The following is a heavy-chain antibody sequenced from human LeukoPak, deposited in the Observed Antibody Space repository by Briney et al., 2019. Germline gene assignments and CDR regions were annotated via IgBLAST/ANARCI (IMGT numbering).Heavy chain of an antibody. CDR1: GGSISTYY. V-gene: IGHV4-59*01. Sequence: SETLSLTCTVSGGSISTYYWSWIRQPPGKGLEWIGYIYYSGGTNYNPSLKSRVTISVDTSKNQFSLNLNSVTAADTAVYYCARARYANAWYAFDIWGHGTMVTVSS. CDR3: ARARYANAWYAFDI. CDR2: IYYSGGT. J-gene: IGHJ3*02. D-gene: IGHD2-2*01.